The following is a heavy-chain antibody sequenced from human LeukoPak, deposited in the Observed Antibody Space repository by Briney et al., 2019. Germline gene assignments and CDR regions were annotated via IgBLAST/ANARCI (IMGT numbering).Heavy chain of an antibody. CDR3: ARTRGYSYGYAKHYYYYYMDV. CDR1: GGSFSGYY. CDR2: INHSGST. V-gene: IGHV4-34*01. J-gene: IGHJ6*03. D-gene: IGHD5-18*01. Sequence: PSETLSLTCAVYGGSFSGYYWSWIRQPPGKGLEWIGEINHSGSTNYNPSLKSRVTISVDTSKNQFSLKLSSVTAADTAVYYCARTRGYSYGYAKHYYYYYMDVWGKGTTVTISS.